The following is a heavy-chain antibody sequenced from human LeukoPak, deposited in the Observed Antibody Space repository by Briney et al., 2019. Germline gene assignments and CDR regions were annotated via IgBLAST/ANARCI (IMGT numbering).Heavy chain of an antibody. CDR2: IWSDGNNK. D-gene: IGHD3-22*01. V-gene: IGHV3-33*06. J-gene: IGHJ3*02. CDR1: GFTFSRCG. CDR3: AKGLLFTIIVVVNADAFDI. Sequence: PGTSLRLSCAAPGFTFSRCGMHWVRQAPGKGLEWVAVIWSDGNNKEHGDSVKGRFTISRDNSKNTLYLQMNSLRAEDTAVYYCAKGLLFTIIVVVNADAFDIWGQGTMVTVTS.